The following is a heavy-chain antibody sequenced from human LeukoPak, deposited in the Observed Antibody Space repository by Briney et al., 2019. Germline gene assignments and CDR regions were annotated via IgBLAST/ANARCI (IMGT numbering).Heavy chain of an antibody. CDR3: ATSRITMIGDYMDF. CDR1: GFTFSSSA. CDR2: ISSSGSTI. D-gene: IGHD3-22*01. V-gene: IGHV3-23*01. Sequence: GGSLRLSCAASGFTFSSSAMSWVRQAPGKGLEWVSYISSSGSTIYYADSVKGRFTLSRDNSKNTVYLQVDSLRSEDTAVYFCATSRITMIGDYMDFWGRGTAVTVSS. J-gene: IGHJ6*03.